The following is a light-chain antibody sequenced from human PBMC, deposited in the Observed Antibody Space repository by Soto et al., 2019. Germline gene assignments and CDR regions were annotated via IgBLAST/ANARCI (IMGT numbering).Light chain of an antibody. CDR1: QSVSSY. CDR2: DAS. Sequence: EIVLTQSPATLSLSPGERATLSCRASQSVSSYLAWYQQKPGQAPRLLIYDASNRATGIPARFRGSGSGTDFALTISSLEPEDFAVYYCRQRSNWPPYTFGQGIKLEIK. CDR3: RQRSNWPPYT. V-gene: IGKV3-11*01. J-gene: IGKJ2*01.